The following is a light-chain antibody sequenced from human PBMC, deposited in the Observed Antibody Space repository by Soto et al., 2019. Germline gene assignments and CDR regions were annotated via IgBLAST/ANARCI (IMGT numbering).Light chain of an antibody. Sequence: QSALTQPPSASGSPGQSVTISCTGTSSDVGGYNYVSWYQQHPGKAPKLMIHEVSKRPSGVPDRFSGSKSGNTASLTVSGLQAEDEADYYCSSYAGSNPLFGGGTKVTVL. CDR1: SSDVGGYNY. J-gene: IGLJ2*01. CDR2: EVS. V-gene: IGLV2-8*01. CDR3: SSYAGSNPL.